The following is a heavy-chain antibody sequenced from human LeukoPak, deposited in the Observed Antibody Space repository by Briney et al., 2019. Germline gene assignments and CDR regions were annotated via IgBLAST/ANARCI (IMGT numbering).Heavy chain of an antibody. CDR3: ASTSGYCSGGNCYSAFDY. CDR1: GGSFSGYY. Sequence: SETLSLTCAVYGGSFSGYYWSWIRQPPGKGLEWIGEINHSGSTNYNPSLKSRVTISVDTSKNQFSLKLSSVTAADTAVYYCASTSGYCSGGNCYSAFDYWGQGTLVTVSS. CDR2: INHSGST. V-gene: IGHV4-34*01. D-gene: IGHD2-15*01. J-gene: IGHJ4*02.